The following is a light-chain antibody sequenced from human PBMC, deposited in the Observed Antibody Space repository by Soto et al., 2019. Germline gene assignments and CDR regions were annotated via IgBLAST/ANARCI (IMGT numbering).Light chain of an antibody. J-gene: IGLJ1*01. Sequence: QSALTQPASVSGSPGQSITISCTGTSSDVGGYNYVSWYQHHPGKAPKLMIYEVINRPSGVPDRFSGSKSGTSASLAITGLQADDEADYYCQSYDSSLSGSEVFGTGTKLTVL. CDR3: QSYDSSLSGSEV. V-gene: IGLV2-14*01. CDR2: EVI. CDR1: SSDVGGYNY.